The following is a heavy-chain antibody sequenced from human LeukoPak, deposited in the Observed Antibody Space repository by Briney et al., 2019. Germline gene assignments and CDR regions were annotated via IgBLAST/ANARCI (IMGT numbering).Heavy chain of an antibody. J-gene: IGHJ4*02. CDR1: GGSFSGYF. CDR3: ARRGYYGSNLGFDY. CDR2: INRSGST. V-gene: IGHV4-34*01. Sequence: NPSETLSLTCAIYGGSFSGYFWSWFRQPPGKGLEWIGEINRSGSTNYNSSLSLKSRVTISVDTSKNQFSLKLSSVTAADTAVYYCARRGYYGSNLGFDYWGQGPLVTVSS. D-gene: IGHD3-10*01.